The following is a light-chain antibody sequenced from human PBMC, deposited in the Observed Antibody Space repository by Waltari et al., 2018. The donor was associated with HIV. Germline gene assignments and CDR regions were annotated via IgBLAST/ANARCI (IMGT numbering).Light chain of an antibody. J-gene: IGLJ2*01. V-gene: IGLV2-14*03. CDR1: SSDISTYSF. Sequence: QSALTQPASVSGSPGQSITISCTGTSSDISTYSFVSWYQKHPDKAPKLLIYDVDNRPSVVSRRFSGSKSGDTASLTISSIQADDEADYYCSSYTTTNTVVFGGGTKFTVL. CDR2: DVD. CDR3: SSYTTTNTVV.